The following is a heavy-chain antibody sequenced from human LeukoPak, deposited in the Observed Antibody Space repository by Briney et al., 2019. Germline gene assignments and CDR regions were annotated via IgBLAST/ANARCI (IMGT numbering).Heavy chain of an antibody. V-gene: IGHV3-23*01. CDR1: GFTFSSYA. D-gene: IGHD3-22*01. CDR3: AKAAYSSGYYNYFDY. CDR2: LSGSGGST. Sequence: GGSLRLSCAASGFTFSSYAMSWVRQAPGKGLEWVSGLSGSGGSTDYADSVKGRFTISRDNSKNTLYLQMHSLRAEGTAFYYCAKAAYSSGYYNYFDYWGQGTLVTVSS. J-gene: IGHJ4*02.